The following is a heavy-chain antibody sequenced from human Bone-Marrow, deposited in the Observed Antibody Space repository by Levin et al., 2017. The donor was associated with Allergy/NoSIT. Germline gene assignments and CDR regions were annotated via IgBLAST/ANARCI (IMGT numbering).Heavy chain of an antibody. D-gene: IGHD3/OR15-3a*01. Sequence: ASVKVSCQVSGYSLTELSIHWVRQAPGKGLEWMGGFDPEEGDRIYIQKFQGRVTMTEDTSTGTAYMELSSLTSGATAVYYCATGACGTYGTLDWWGQGTLVTVSS. CDR2: FDPEEGDR. CDR3: ATGACGTYGTLDW. V-gene: IGHV1-24*01. CDR1: GYSLTELS. J-gene: IGHJ4*02.